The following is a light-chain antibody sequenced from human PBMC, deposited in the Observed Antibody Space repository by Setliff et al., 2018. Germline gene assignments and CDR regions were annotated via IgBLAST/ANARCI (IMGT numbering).Light chain of an antibody. J-gene: IGLJ1*01. Sequence: QSALAQPPSASGSPGQSVTISCTGISSDVGGYNRVSWYQQYPGKAPKVMIYEVTKRPSGVPDRFSGSKSGNTASLTVSGLQAEDEGDYYCGSYAGYNNFYVFGTGTKVTVL. CDR2: EVT. V-gene: IGLV2-8*01. CDR1: SSDVGGYNR. CDR3: GSYAGYNNFYV.